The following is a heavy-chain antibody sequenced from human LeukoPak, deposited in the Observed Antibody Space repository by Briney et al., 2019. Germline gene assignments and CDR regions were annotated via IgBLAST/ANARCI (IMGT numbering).Heavy chain of an antibody. V-gene: IGHV4-39*02. Sequence: SETLSLTCTVSGDSISTSRYAWGWLRQSPGKGLEWIVTIYNSGSTNLNPSLKPRLTMSVDASQNHFSLNLPSVPAADTALYFCARLALTGEGGRGYFNLWGRGNLVSVSS. CDR1: GDSISTSRYA. CDR2: IYNSGST. CDR3: ARLALTGEGGRGYFNL. D-gene: IGHD3-16*01. J-gene: IGHJ2*01.